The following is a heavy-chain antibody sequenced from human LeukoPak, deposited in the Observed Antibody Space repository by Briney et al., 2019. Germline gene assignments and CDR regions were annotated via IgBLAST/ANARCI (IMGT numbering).Heavy chain of an antibody. V-gene: IGHV4-34*01. Sequence: SETLSLTCAVYGGSFSGYYWSWIRQPPGKGLEWIGEINHSGSTNYNPSLKSRVTISVDTSKNQFSLILTSVTAADTAVYYCARKQWVPYYFDYWGQGTLVTVSS. J-gene: IGHJ4*02. CDR1: GGSFSGYY. CDR3: ARKQWVPYYFDY. D-gene: IGHD6-19*01. CDR2: INHSGST.